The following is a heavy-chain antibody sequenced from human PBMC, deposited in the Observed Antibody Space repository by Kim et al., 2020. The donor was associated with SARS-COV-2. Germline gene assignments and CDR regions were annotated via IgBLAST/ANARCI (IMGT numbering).Heavy chain of an antibody. D-gene: IGHD4-17*01. V-gene: IGHV3-30*18. Sequence: GGSLRLSCAASGFTFSSYGMHWVRQAPGKGLEWVAVISYDGSNKYYADSVKGRFTISRDNSKNTLYLQMNSLRAEDTAVYYCAKWYGNFDYWGQGTLVTV. CDR1: GFTFSSYG. CDR2: ISYDGSNK. CDR3: AKWYGNFDY. J-gene: IGHJ4*02.